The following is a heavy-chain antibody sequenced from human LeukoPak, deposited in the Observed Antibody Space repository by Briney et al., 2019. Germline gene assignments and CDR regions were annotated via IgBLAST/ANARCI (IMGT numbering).Heavy chain of an antibody. CDR1: GYTFTNYG. CDR3: AREKPWGYGSGSDGMDV. CDR2: IIAYNGNT. J-gene: IGHJ6*04. D-gene: IGHD3-10*01. Sequence: GASVKVSCKASGYTFTNYGITWVRQAPGQGLEWMGWIIAYNGNTNYAQKFQGRVTMTTDTSTSTAYMELRSLRSDDTAVYYCAREKPWGYGSGSDGMDVWGKGTTVTVSS. V-gene: IGHV1-18*04.